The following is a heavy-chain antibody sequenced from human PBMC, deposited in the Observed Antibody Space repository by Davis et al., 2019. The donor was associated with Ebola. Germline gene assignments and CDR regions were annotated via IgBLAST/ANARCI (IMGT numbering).Heavy chain of an antibody. V-gene: IGHV1-18*04. CDR2: INPHNGNT. CDR1: GYTFTNYG. Sequence: ASVKVSCKASGYTFTNYGITWVRQAPGQGLEWMGWINPHNGNTNYAQNVQGRVTMTTDTSTSTAYMEVGSLKSDDTAVYYCARAQFPSTSDHWGQGTLVTVSS. J-gene: IGHJ4*02. D-gene: IGHD5-24*01. CDR3: ARAQFPSTSDH.